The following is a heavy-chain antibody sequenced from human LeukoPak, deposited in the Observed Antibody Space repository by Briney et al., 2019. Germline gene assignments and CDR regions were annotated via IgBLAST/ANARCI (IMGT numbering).Heavy chain of an antibody. CDR1: GFTFSSYA. D-gene: IGHD2-15*01. V-gene: IGHV3-23*01. CDR2: ISGSGGST. J-gene: IGHJ4*02. Sequence: PGGSLRLSCAASGFTFSSYAMSWVRQAPGKGLEWVSAISGSGGSTYYADSVKGRFTISRDNSKNTLYLQMNSLRAEDTAIYYCAKMDIVVVVAEIDYWGQGTLVTVSS. CDR3: AKMDIVVVVAEIDY.